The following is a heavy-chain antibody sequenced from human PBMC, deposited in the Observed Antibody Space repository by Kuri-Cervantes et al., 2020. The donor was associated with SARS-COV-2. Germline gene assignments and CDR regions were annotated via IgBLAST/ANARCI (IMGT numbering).Heavy chain of an antibody. D-gene: IGHD2-2*01. V-gene: IGHV3-30*03. J-gene: IGHJ4*02. Sequence: GESLKISCAASGFSFRTHGMHWVRRASGRGLEWVAVMSADESYKNYGDSVKGRFTVSRDNSRNTLYLQMNSLRAEDTAVYYCARAYCSSTSCQLDYWGQGTLVTVSS. CDR2: MSADESYK. CDR1: GFSFRTHG. CDR3: ARAYCSSTSCQLDY.